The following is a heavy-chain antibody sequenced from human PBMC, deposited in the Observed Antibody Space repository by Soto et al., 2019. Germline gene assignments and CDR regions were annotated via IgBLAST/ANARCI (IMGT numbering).Heavy chain of an antibody. V-gene: IGHV3-30*18. CDR1: GFTFSSYG. D-gene: IGHD6-6*01. Sequence: QVQLVESGGGVVQPGRSLRLSCAASGFTFSSYGMHWVRQAPGKGLEWVAGISYDGSNKYYADSVKGRFTISRDNSKNTLYLQMNSLRAEDTAVYYCAKVYSSSSTFDYWGQGTLVTVSS. CDR3: AKVYSSSSTFDY. CDR2: ISYDGSNK. J-gene: IGHJ4*02.